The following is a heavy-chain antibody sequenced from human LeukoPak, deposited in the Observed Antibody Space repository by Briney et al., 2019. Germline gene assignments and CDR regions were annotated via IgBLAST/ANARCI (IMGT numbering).Heavy chain of an antibody. CDR2: ISGSNGNT. CDR1: GYTFSSYG. CDR3: ARDDRDYNDRSGDI. Sequence: ASVKGSCKASGYTFSSYGISWVRQAPGQGLEWMGWISGSNGNTNYAQKLQGRVTMTTDTSTSTAYMEVRSLSPDDTAVYYCARDDRDYNDRSGDIWGQGPMVTVSS. J-gene: IGHJ3*02. V-gene: IGHV1-18*01. D-gene: IGHD3-22*01.